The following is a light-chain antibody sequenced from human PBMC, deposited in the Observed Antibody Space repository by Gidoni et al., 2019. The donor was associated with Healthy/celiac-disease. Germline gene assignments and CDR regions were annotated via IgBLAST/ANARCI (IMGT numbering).Light chain of an antibody. Sequence: QSVLTQPPSVSGAPGQRVTISCTGSSSNIGAGYDVHWYQQLPGTAPKLLIYGNSNRPSGVPYRFSGSKSGTSASLAITGLQAEDEADYYCQSYDSSLSPVVFGGGTKLTVL. CDR3: QSYDSSLSPVV. CDR2: GNS. J-gene: IGLJ2*01. V-gene: IGLV1-40*01. CDR1: SSNIGAGYD.